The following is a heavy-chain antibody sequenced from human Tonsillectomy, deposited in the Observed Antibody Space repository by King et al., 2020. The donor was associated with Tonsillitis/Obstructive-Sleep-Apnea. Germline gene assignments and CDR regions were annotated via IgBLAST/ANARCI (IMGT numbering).Heavy chain of an antibody. CDR2: INHSGST. Sequence: VQLQQWGAGLLKSSETLSLTCAVYGGSFSGYYWSWIRQPPGKGLEWIGEINHSGSTNYNPSLKSRVTISVDTSKNQISLKLRSVTAADTAVYYCARGKGGYSYGYDEVWYFDLWGRGTLVTVSS. V-gene: IGHV4-34*01. J-gene: IGHJ2*01. D-gene: IGHD5-18*01. CDR1: GGSFSGYY. CDR3: ARGKGGYSYGYDEVWYFDL.